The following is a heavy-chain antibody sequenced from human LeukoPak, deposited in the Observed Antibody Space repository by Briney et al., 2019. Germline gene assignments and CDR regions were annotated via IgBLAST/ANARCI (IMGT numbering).Heavy chain of an antibody. J-gene: IGHJ4*02. V-gene: IGHV2-5*08. Sequence: TLSLTCTVSGGSISSYYWSWIRQPPGKALEWLALIYWDDDKRYSPSLKSRLTITKDTSKNQVVLTMTNMDPVDTATYYCAHTYYDILTGSLRALFDYWGQGTLVTVSS. CDR2: IYWDDDK. CDR1: GGSISSYYW. CDR3: AHTYYDILTGSLRALFDY. D-gene: IGHD3-9*01.